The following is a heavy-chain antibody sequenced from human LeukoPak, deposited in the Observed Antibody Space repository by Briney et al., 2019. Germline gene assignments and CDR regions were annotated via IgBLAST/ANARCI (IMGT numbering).Heavy chain of an antibody. CDR3: TTDSSGYYEGYFDY. CDR2: IKSKTDGGTT. V-gene: IGHV3-15*01. CDR1: GFTFSNAW. J-gene: IGHJ4*02. Sequence: GGSLRLSCAASGFTFSNAWMSWVRQAPGKGLEWVGRIKSKTDGGTTDHAAPVKGRFTISRDDSKNTLYLQMNSLKTEDTAVYYCTTDSSGYYEGYFDYWGQGTLVTVSS. D-gene: IGHD3-22*01.